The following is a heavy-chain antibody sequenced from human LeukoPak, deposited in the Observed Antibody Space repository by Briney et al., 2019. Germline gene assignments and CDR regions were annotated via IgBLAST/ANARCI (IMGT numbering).Heavy chain of an antibody. J-gene: IGHJ4*02. CDR3: AHSYSSSWYNY. CDR1: GFSLSNARMG. V-gene: IGHV2-26*01. D-gene: IGHD6-13*01. Sequence: SGPTLVNPTETLTLTCAVSGFSLSNARMGVSWIRQPPGKALEWLAHIFSNDEKSYSTSLKSRHTISKDTSKSQVVLTMTNMDPVDTATYYCAHSYSSSWYNYWGQGTLVTVSS. CDR2: IFSNDEK.